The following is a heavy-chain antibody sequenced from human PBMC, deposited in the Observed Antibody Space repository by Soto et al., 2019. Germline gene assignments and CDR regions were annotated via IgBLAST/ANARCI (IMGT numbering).Heavy chain of an antibody. Sequence: SETLSLTCTVSGGSISSYYWSWIRQPPGKGLEWIGYIYHSGSTNYNPSLKSRVTISVDTSKNQFSLKLSSVTAADTAVYYCGRVGGGNWFDPWGQGTLVTVSS. CDR3: GRVGGGNWFDP. V-gene: IGHV4-59*01. J-gene: IGHJ5*02. D-gene: IGHD3-16*01. CDR1: GGSISSYY. CDR2: IYHSGST.